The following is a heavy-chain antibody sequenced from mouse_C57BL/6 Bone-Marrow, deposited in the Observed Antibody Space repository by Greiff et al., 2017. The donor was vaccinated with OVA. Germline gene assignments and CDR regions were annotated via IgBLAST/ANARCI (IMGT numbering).Heavy chain of an antibody. CDR1: GFTFSSYA. CDR2: ISSGGDYI. CDR3: TREGTTAPFDY. V-gene: IGHV5-9-1*02. J-gene: IGHJ2*01. D-gene: IGHD1-2*01. Sequence: EVHLVESGEGLVKPGGSLKLSCAASGFTFSSYAMSWVRQTPEKRLEWVAYISSGGDYIYYADTVKGRFTISRDNARNTLYLQMSSLKSEDTAIYYCTREGTTAPFDYWGQGTTLTVSS.